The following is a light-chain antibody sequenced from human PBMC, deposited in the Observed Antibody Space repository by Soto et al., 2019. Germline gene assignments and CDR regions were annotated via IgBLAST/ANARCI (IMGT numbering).Light chain of an antibody. Sequence: QSALTQPHSVSGSPGQSVTLSCTGTNSDVGRYNSVSWYQQLPGKAPKIIISAVRQRPSGVPDRFSGSKSGNTASLTISGLQADDEADYFCFSYTANDNWVFGGGTKLTVL. CDR1: NSDVGRYNS. J-gene: IGLJ3*02. V-gene: IGLV2-11*01. CDR2: AVR. CDR3: FSYTANDNWV.